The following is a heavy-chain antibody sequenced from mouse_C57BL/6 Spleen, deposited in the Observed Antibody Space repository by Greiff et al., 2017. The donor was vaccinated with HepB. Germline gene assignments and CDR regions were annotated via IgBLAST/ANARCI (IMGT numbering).Heavy chain of an antibody. V-gene: IGHV10-1*01. J-gene: IGHJ3*01. CDR2: IRSKSNNYAT. D-gene: IGHD2-4*01. CDR1: GFSFNTYA. CDR3: VSPYEYGGSFAY. Sequence: EVQLVESGGGLVQPKGSLKLSCAASGFSFNTYAMNWVRQAPGKGLEWVARIRSKSNNYATYYAESVKDRFTISRDDSESMLYLQMNNLKTEDTAMYYCVSPYEYGGSFAYWGQGTLVTVSA.